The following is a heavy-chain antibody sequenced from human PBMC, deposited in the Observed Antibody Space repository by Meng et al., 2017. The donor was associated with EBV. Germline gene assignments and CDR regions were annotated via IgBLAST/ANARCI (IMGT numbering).Heavy chain of an antibody. J-gene: IGHJ4*02. D-gene: IGHD4-17*01. CDR3: ASAEHYGDYVFEY. CDR2: IIPLFHTT. Sequence: VQLVLWWAEVNVARSSVKGACSPSGDIRRSLPISWVRQAPGQGLEWMGGIIPLFHTTNYAQKFQGRLHIIADESSATTYMELSSLRSEDTAIYYCASAEHYGDYVFEYWGQGTLVTVSS. V-gene: IGHV1-69*01. CDR1: GDIRRSLP.